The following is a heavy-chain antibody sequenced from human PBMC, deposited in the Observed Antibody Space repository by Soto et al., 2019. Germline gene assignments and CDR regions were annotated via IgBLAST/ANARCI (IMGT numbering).Heavy chain of an antibody. Sequence: QVQLVESGGGVVQPGGSLRLSCAASGFTFSSYGMHWVRQAPGKGLEWVAVISYDGSNKYYADSVKGRFTISRDNSKNTLYLQMNSLRAEDTAVYYCAKDGGVRXLEWLVQRSYYYYGMDVWGQGTTVTVSS. D-gene: IGHD3-3*01. V-gene: IGHV3-30*18. J-gene: IGHJ6*02. CDR2: ISYDGSNK. CDR1: GFTFSSYG. CDR3: AKDGGVRXLEWLVQRSYYYYGMDV.